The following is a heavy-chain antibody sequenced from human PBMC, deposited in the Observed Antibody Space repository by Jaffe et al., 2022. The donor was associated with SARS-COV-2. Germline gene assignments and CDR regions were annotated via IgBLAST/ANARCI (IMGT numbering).Heavy chain of an antibody. J-gene: IGHJ4*02. D-gene: IGHD6-13*01. V-gene: IGHV3-23*01. CDR1: GFPFSNYA. CDR2: ISGSGSTT. Sequence: EVQLLESGGGLVQPGGSLILSCAASGFPFSNYAMTWVRQAPGKGLEWVSTISGSGSTTYYANSVKGRFTISRDNSRNTLYLQMNTLRAEDTAVYYCAKGGSLGVGVAGATHTDYWGQGTLVIVSS. CDR3: AKGGSLGVGVAGATHTDY.